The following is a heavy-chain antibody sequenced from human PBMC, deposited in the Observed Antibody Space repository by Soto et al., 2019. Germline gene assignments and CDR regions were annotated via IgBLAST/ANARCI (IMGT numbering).Heavy chain of an antibody. Sequence: GGSLRLSCAASGFTFSSYAMSWVRQAPGKGLEWVSAISGSGGSTYYADSVKGRFTISGDNSKNTLYLQMNSLGAEDTAVYYCAKDLPRYSSSWTSYWGQGTLVTVSS. CDR2: ISGSGGST. CDR3: AKDLPRYSSSWTSY. D-gene: IGHD6-13*01. CDR1: GFTFSSYA. J-gene: IGHJ4*02. V-gene: IGHV3-23*01.